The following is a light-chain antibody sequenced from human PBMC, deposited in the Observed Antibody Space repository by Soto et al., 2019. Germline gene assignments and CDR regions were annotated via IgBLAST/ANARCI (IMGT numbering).Light chain of an antibody. CDR3: QQASSFPCT. CDR2: AAS. CDR1: QGISTW. V-gene: IGKV1-12*02. J-gene: IGKJ2*02. Sequence: DIQMTQSPSSVSASVGDRVTITCRASQGISTWLAGYQQKPGRAPNLLISAASSLHIGVPSSFSGSGSGTDFTLTISSLQPEDFAPYYCQQASSFPCTFGQGPKLEIK.